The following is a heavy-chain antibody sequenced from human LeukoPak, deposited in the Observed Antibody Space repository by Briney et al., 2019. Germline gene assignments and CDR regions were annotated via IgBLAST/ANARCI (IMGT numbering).Heavy chain of an antibody. CDR1: GYTFTSYY. Sequence: ASVKVSCKASGYTFTSYYMHWVRLAPGQGLEWMGIINPSGGSTSYAQKFQGRVTMTRDTSTSTVYMELSSLRSEDTAVYYCARATYYYGSGTYYAYWGQGTLVTVSS. J-gene: IGHJ4*02. V-gene: IGHV1-46*01. CDR2: INPSGGST. D-gene: IGHD3-10*01. CDR3: ARATYYYGSGTYYAY.